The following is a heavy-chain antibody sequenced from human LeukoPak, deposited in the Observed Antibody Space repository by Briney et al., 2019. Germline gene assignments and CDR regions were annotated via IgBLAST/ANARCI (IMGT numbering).Heavy chain of an antibody. Sequence: PSETLSLTCAVYGGSFSGYYWSWIRQPPGKGLEWIGEINHSGSTNYNPSLKSRVTISVDTSKNQFSLQLSSVTAADTAVYYCARRSQYQLLGGYYFNYGGQGPLVTVSS. CDR3: ARRSQYQLLGGYYFNY. V-gene: IGHV4-34*01. D-gene: IGHD2-2*01. CDR1: GGSFSGYY. CDR2: INHSGST. J-gene: IGHJ4*02.